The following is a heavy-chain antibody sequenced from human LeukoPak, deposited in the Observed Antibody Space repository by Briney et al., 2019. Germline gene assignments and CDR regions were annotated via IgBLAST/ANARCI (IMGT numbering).Heavy chain of an antibody. V-gene: IGHV1-69*13. J-gene: IGHJ4*02. Sequence: SVKVSCKASGGTFRNYAFTWVRQAPGQGLQWMGGIIPVFGAAHYARMFQDRVTITADESTTTVYMDLTGLRSEDTAVYYCARDDPDKLMVYTVLNHWGQGTLVTVSS. CDR3: ARDDPDKLMVYTVLNH. CDR2: IIPVFGAA. D-gene: IGHD2-8*02. CDR1: GGTFRNYA.